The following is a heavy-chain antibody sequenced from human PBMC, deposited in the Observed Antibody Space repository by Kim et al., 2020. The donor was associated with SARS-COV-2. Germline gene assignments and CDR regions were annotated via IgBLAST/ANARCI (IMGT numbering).Heavy chain of an antibody. CDR2: INHSGST. Sequence: SETLSLTCAVYGGSFSGYYWSWIRQPPGKGLEWIGEINHSGSTNYNPSLKSRVTISVDTSKNQFSLKLSSVTAADTAVYYCARGRGSSSCASWFDPWGQGTLVTVSS. D-gene: IGHD6-6*01. V-gene: IGHV4-34*01. J-gene: IGHJ5*02. CDR1: GGSFSGYY. CDR3: ARGRGSSSCASWFDP.